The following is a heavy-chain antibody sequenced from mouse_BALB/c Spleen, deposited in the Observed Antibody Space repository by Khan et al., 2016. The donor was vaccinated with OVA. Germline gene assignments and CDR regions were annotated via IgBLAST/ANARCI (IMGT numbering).Heavy chain of an antibody. J-gene: IGHJ4*01. Sequence: QVQLKQSGPGLAAPSQSLSITCTISGFSLTNYGVHWVRQPPGKGLEWLVVIWSDGNTNYNSALKSRLTITKDNSQSQVFLKINSLQTDDTAIYLCARQPYYHYNIMDYWGQGTSVTVSS. CDR2: IWSDGNT. D-gene: IGHD2-10*01. CDR1: GFSLTNYG. CDR3: ARQPYYHYNIMDY. V-gene: IGHV2-6-1*01.